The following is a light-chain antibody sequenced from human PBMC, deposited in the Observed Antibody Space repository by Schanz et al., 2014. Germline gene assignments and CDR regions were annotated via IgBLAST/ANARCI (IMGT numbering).Light chain of an antibody. Sequence: EIVLTQSPGTLSLSPGERATLSCRASQSVSSSYLAWYQQKPGQAPRLLIYGASYRATGIPDRFSGGGSGTDFTLTISRLEPEDFAVYYCQQYGSSPRTFGQGTKLEIK. J-gene: IGKJ2*01. V-gene: IGKV3-20*01. CDR2: GAS. CDR1: QSVSSSY. CDR3: QQYGSSPRT.